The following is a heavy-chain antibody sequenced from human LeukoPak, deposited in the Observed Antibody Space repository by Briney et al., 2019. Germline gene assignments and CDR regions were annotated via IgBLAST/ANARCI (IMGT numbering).Heavy chain of an antibody. CDR3: AKGSWGSLTTDIDY. Sequence: GGSLRLSCAASGFTFSSYGMHWVRQAPGKGLEWLAFIRYDGSNKYYADSVKGRFTTSRDNSKNTLYLQMNSLRAEDTAVYYCAKGSWGSLTTDIDYWGQGTLVTVSS. J-gene: IGHJ4*02. V-gene: IGHV3-30*02. D-gene: IGHD3-22*01. CDR1: GFTFSSYG. CDR2: IRYDGSNK.